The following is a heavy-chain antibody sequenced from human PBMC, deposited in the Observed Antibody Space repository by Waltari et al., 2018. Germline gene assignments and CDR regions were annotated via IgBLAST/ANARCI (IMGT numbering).Heavy chain of an antibody. CDR1: GGSISSYS. CDR3: AREGDSGFIDY. CDR2: IYYSGST. Sequence: QVQLQESGPGLVKPSETLSLTCTVSGGSISSYSWSWIRQPPGKGLEWIGYIYYSGSTNYNPSLKSRVTISVDTSKNQFSLKLSSVTAADTAVYYCAREGDSGFIDYWGQGTLVTVSS. J-gene: IGHJ4*02. D-gene: IGHD2-21*02. V-gene: IGHV4-59*01.